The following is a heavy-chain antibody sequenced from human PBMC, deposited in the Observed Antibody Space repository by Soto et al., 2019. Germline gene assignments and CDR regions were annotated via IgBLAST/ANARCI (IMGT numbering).Heavy chain of an antibody. J-gene: IGHJ6*02. CDR3: ARGGTTGYSSSWYSYYGMDV. D-gene: IGHD6-13*01. CDR1: GYTFTSYG. Sequence: ASVKVSCKASGYTFTSYGISWVRQAPGQGLEWMGWISAYNGNTNYAQKLQGRVTMTTDTSTSTAYMELRSLRYDDTAVYYCARGGTTGYSSSWYSYYGMDVWGQGTTVTVSS. CDR2: ISAYNGNT. V-gene: IGHV1-18*01.